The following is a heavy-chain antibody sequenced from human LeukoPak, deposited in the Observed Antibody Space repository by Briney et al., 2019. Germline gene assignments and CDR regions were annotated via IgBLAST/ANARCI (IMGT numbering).Heavy chain of an antibody. J-gene: IGHJ4*02. CDR2: ISWNSGSI. CDR3: AKDGLPYGSGSPFDY. V-gene: IGHV3-9*01. CDR1: GFTFDDYA. D-gene: IGHD3-10*01. Sequence: LSGGSLRLSCAASGFTFDDYAMHWVRQAPGKGLEWVSGISWNSGSIGYADSVKGRFTISRDNAKNSLYLQMNSLRAEDTALYYCAKDGLPYGSGSPFDYWGQGTLVTVSS.